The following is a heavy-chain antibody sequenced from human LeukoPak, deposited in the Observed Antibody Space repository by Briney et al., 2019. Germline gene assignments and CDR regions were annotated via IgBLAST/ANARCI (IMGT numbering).Heavy chain of an antibody. CDR3: ARCNDYDFWSGYYPSFFDY. J-gene: IGHJ4*02. V-gene: IGHV4-39*01. Sequence: SETLSLTCTVSGGSISSSSYYWGWIRQPPGKGLEWIGSIYYSGSTYYNPSLKSRVTISVDTSKNQFSLKLSSVTAADTAVYYCARCNDYDFWSGYYPSFFDYWGQGTLVTVSS. CDR2: IYYSGST. D-gene: IGHD3-3*01. CDR1: GGSISSSSYY.